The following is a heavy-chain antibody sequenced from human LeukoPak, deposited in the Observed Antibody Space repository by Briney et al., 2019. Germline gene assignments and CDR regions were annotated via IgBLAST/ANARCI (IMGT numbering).Heavy chain of an antibody. J-gene: IGHJ4*02. CDR1: GGSFSGYY. D-gene: IGHD3-10*01. Sequence: SETLSLTCAVYGGSFSGYYWSWIRQPPGKGLEWIGEINHSGSTNYNPSLKSRVTISVDTSKNQFSLKLSSVTAADTAVYYCARQIYGSGSYYPLDYWGQGILVTVSS. V-gene: IGHV4-34*01. CDR3: ARQIYGSGSYYPLDY. CDR2: INHSGST.